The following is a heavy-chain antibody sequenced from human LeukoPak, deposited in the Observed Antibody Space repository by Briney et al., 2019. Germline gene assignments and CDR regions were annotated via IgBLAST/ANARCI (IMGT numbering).Heavy chain of an antibody. CDR1: DGSISSSSYY. Sequence: SETLSLTCTVSDGSISSSSYYWGWIRQPPGKGLEWIGNIYYSGSTYYNPSLKSRVTISVDASKNQFSLKLSSVTAADTAVYYCARSAESSSWVEFDYWGQGTLVTVSS. CDR2: IYYSGST. V-gene: IGHV4-39*07. D-gene: IGHD6-13*01. CDR3: ARSAESSSWVEFDY. J-gene: IGHJ4*02.